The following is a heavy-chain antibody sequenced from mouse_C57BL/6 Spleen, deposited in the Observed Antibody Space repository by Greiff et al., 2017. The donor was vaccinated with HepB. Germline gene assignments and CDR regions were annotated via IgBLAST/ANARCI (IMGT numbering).Heavy chain of an antibody. J-gene: IGHJ2*01. CDR1: GFTFSDYG. D-gene: IGHD2-3*01. CDR2: ISSGSSTI. Sequence: EVMLVESGGGLVKPGGSLKLSCAASGFTFSDYGMHWVRQAPEKGLEWVAYISSGSSTIYYADTVKGRFTISRDKAKNTLFLQMTSLRSEETAMYYCAREGYDGAVSFDYWGQGTTLTVSS. CDR3: AREGYDGAVSFDY. V-gene: IGHV5-17*01.